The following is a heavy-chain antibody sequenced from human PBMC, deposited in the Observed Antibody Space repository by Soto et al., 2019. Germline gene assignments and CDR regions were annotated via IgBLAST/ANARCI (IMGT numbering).Heavy chain of an antibody. CDR3: ARCRAVSKFRGAGCYFDY. Sequence: QVQLQQWGAGLLKPSETLSLTCAVYGGSFSGYYWSWIRQPPGKGLEWIGEINHSGSTNYNPSLTSRVTISVDTSKNQFSLKLSSVTAADTAVYYCARCRAVSKFRGAGCYFDYWGQGTLVTVSS. J-gene: IGHJ4*02. CDR1: GGSFSGYY. D-gene: IGHD1-26*01. CDR2: INHSGST. V-gene: IGHV4-34*01.